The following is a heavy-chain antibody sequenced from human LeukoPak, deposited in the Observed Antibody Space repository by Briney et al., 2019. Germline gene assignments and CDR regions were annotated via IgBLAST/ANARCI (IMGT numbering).Heavy chain of an antibody. Sequence: GGSLRLSCAASGFTFMNYAVTWVRQAPGKGLEWVSVINDSGGNTYYADSVKGRFTISRDNSKNSLYLQMNSLRAEDTAVYYCVRDPILGYPDYFDSWGQGTLVTVSS. J-gene: IGHJ4*02. CDR2: INDSGGNT. V-gene: IGHV3-23*01. CDR1: GFTFMNYA. D-gene: IGHD2-15*01. CDR3: VRDPILGYPDYFDS.